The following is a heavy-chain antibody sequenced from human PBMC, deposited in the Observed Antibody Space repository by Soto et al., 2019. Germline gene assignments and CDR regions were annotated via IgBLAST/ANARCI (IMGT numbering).Heavy chain of an antibody. V-gene: IGHV3-23*01. CDR3: AKEGQSQLPLYYYYYGMDV. D-gene: IGHD2-2*01. Sequence: GGSMRVSCAASGFTFSGYGMSWVRQNPGKGLEWVSAISGSGGSTFYADSVKGRFTISRDNSKNTLYLQMNSLRAEDTAVYYCAKEGQSQLPLYYYYYGMDVWGQGTTVTVSS. CDR2: ISGSGGST. CDR1: GFTFSGYG. J-gene: IGHJ6*02.